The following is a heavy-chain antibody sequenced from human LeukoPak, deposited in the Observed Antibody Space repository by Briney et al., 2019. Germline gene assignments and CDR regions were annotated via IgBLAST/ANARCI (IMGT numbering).Heavy chain of an antibody. D-gene: IGHD5-12*01. CDR2: IYTSGST. CDR1: GGSISSYY. Sequence: KSSETLSLTCTVSGGSISSYYWSWIRQPAGKGLEWIGRIYTSGSTNYNPSLKSRVTMSVDTSKNQFSLKLSSVTAADTAVYYCARDRRSGYDSTPWFDPWGQGTLVTVSS. J-gene: IGHJ5*02. CDR3: ARDRRSGYDSTPWFDP. V-gene: IGHV4-4*07.